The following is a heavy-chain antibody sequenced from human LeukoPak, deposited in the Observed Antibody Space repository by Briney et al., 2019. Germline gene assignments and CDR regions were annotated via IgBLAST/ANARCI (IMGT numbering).Heavy chain of an antibody. CDR1: GFTFSSYA. CDR2: ISYDGSNK. CDR3: YCSGSSNFDY. D-gene: IGHD3-10*01. J-gene: IGHJ4*02. Sequence: GGSLRLSCAASGFTFSSYAMHWVRQAPGKGLEWVAVISYDGSNKYYADSVKGRFTISRDNSKNTLYLQMSSLRAEDTAVYYCYCSGSSNFDYWGQGTLVTVSS. V-gene: IGHV3-30*14.